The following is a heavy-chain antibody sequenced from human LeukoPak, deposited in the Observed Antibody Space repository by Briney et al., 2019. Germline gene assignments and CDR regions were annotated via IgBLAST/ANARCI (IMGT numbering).Heavy chain of an antibody. V-gene: IGHV3-53*01. Sequence: PGGSLRLSCAASGFTVSSNYMSWVRQAPGKGLEWVSVIYSGGTTYYGDSVQGRFTISRDNSKNTLYLQMHSLRAEDTAVYYCARTTATPSSYYYYGMDVRGQGTTVTVSS. J-gene: IGHJ6*02. CDR2: IYSGGTT. CDR3: ARTTATPSSYYYYGMDV. D-gene: IGHD2-15*01. CDR1: GFTVSSNY.